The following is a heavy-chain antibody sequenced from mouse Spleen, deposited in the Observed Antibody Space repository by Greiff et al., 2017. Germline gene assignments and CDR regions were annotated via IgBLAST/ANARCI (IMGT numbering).Heavy chain of an antibody. CDR2: IWRGGGT. D-gene: IGHD1-1*01. Sequence: VKLQESGPSLVQPSQSLSITCSVSGFSLTSYGVHWVRQSPGKGLEWLGLIWRGGGTDYNAAFMSRLSITKDNSKSQVFFKMNSLQADDTAIYYCAKPSGSSWFFDVWGAGTTVTVSS. CDR1: GFSLTSYG. V-gene: IGHV2-5-1*01. J-gene: IGHJ1*01. CDR3: AKPSGSSWFFDV.